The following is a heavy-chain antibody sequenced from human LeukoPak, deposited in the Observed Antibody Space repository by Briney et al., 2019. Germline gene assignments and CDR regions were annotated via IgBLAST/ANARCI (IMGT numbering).Heavy chain of an antibody. J-gene: IGHJ4*02. V-gene: IGHV3-53*01. CDR2: IYSDNT. CDR3: ARRAGAYSHPYDY. Sequence: GGSLSPSCTFPGFTASSNSMSWFRQAPGKGLRWVSFIYSDNTHYSDSVKGRFTISRDNSKNTLYLQMNSLRAEDTAVYYCARRAGAYSHPYDYWGQGTLVTVSS. D-gene: IGHD4/OR15-4a*01. CDR1: GFTASSNS.